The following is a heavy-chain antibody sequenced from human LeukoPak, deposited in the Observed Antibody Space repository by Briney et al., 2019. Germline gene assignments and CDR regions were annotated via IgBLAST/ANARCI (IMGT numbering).Heavy chain of an antibody. D-gene: IGHD3-9*01. Sequence: SGTLSLIRTVSGGSISSGGYYWSWIRQHPGKGLEWIGYIYYSGSTYYNPSLKSRVTISVDTSKNHFSLKLSSVTAADTAVYYCARVHQTGYSIFDIWGQGTMVTVSS. V-gene: IGHV4-31*03. CDR3: ARVHQTGYSIFDI. CDR2: IYYSGST. CDR1: GGSISSGGYY. J-gene: IGHJ3*02.